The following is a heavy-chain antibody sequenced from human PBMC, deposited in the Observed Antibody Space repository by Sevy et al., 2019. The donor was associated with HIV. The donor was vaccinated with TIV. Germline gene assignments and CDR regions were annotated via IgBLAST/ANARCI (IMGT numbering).Heavy chain of an antibody. CDR3: ARHSTHRWWIQLRGLYFDY. CDR1: GYTFTSYG. Sequence: ASVKVSCKASGYTFTSYGISWVRQAPGQGLEWMGWISAYNGNTNYAQKLQGRVTMTTDTSTSTAYMELRSLRSDDTAVYYCARHSTHRWWIQLRGLYFDYWGQGTLVTVSS. J-gene: IGHJ4*02. V-gene: IGHV1-18*01. CDR2: ISAYNGNT. D-gene: IGHD5-18*01.